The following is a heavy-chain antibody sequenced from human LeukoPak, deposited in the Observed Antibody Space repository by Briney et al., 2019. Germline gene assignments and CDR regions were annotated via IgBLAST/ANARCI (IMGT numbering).Heavy chain of an antibody. D-gene: IGHD4-11*01. V-gene: IGHV4-39*01. J-gene: IGHJ4*02. CDR3: ARQGEYSNYGVDY. Sequence: SETLSLTCTVSGGSISSSSYYWGWVRQPPGKGLEWLGSIYYSGSTYYNPSLKSRVTISVDTSKNQFSLKLSSVTAADTAVYYCARQGEYSNYGVDYWGQGTLVTVSS. CDR2: IYYSGST. CDR1: GGSISSSSYY.